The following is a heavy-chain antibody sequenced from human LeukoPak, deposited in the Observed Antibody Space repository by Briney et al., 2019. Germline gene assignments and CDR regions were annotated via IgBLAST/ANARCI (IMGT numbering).Heavy chain of an antibody. CDR3: ARDEDGYNSGYYYYYGMDV. V-gene: IGHV3-33*01. CDR1: GFTFSSYG. J-gene: IGHJ6*02. Sequence: GRSLRLSCAASGFTFSSYGVHWVRQAPGKGLEWVAVIWYDGSNKYYADSVKGRFTISRDNSKNTLYLQMNSLRAEDTAVYYCARDEDGYNSGYYYYYGMDVWGQGTTVTVSS. CDR2: IWYDGSNK. D-gene: IGHD5-24*01.